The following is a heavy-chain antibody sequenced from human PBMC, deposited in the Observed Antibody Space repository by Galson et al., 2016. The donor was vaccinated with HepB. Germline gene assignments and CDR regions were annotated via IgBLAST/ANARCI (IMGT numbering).Heavy chain of an antibody. CDR2: IKTRGENFAT. CDR3: LRRQGIYSLDV. J-gene: IGHJ6*02. Sequence: SLRLSCAASGFSFSASDMHWVRQASGKGLEWVGRIKTRGENFATAYAASVNGRFTLSRDDSKSTTYLHMSSLTTEDTAIYYCLRRQGIYSLDVWGQGTTVTVSS. CDR1: GFSFSASD. V-gene: IGHV3-73*01.